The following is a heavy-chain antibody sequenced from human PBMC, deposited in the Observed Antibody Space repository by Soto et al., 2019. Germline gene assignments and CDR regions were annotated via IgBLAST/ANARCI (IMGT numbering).Heavy chain of an antibody. J-gene: IGHJ6*02. Sequence: SETLSLTCTVSGDSISSYYWSWIRQPPGKGLEWIGYIYYSGSTYYNPSLKSRVTISVDTSKNQFSLKLSSVTAADTAVYYCARAGDPYYYYGMDVWGQGTTVTVSS. CDR3: ARAGDPYYYYGMDV. V-gene: IGHV4-59*08. D-gene: IGHD7-27*01. CDR2: IYYSGST. CDR1: GDSISSYY.